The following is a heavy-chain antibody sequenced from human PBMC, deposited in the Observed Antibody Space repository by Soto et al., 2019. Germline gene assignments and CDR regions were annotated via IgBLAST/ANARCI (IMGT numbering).Heavy chain of an antibody. V-gene: IGHV3-74*01. CDR3: ISSTGTTFY. Sequence: EVQLVESGGALGQPGGSLRLSCAASGFTFSASWMHWVRQAPGKGLVWVSRINNGGSRTVYADCVKGRFRISRDDAKNTLYLQMNSLRVEDTAMYYCISSTGTTFYWGQGTLVTVSS. CDR2: INNGGSRT. CDR1: GFTFSASW. J-gene: IGHJ4*02. D-gene: IGHD1-7*01.